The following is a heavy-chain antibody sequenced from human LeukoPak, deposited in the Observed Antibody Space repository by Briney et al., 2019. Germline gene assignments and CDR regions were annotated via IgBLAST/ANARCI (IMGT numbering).Heavy chain of an antibody. CDR3: ARDSVGDLLDY. V-gene: IGHV3-48*03. Sequence: QSGGSLRLSCEGSGFPFSSYEMNWLRQAPGKGLEWVSHIDSGGITIYYADSVKGRFTISRDNAKNSIYLQTDSLRVEDTAIYYCARDSVGDLLDYWGQGTPVTVSS. CDR2: IDSGGITI. CDR1: GFPFSSYE. J-gene: IGHJ4*02. D-gene: IGHD4-17*01.